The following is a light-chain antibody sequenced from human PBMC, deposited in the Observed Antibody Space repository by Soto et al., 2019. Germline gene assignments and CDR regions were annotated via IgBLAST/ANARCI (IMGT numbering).Light chain of an antibody. V-gene: IGKV1-5*01. Sequence: DIPMTQSPSTLSASLGDRVTITCRASQSISSGLAWYQQKPGKVPKLLIYDASSLESGVPSRFSGSGSGTKFILTIISLLQDDFAAYYCHHYNINSPWTFGQGTKVEIK. CDR1: QSISSG. J-gene: IGKJ1*01. CDR2: DAS. CDR3: HHYNINSPWT.